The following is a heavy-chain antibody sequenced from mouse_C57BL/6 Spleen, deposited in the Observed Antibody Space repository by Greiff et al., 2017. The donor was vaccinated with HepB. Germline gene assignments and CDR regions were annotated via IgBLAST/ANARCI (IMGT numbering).Heavy chain of an antibody. V-gene: IGHV7-3*01. CDR3: ASLYGNYGFAY. CDR2: IRNKANGYTT. D-gene: IGHD2-10*02. J-gene: IGHJ3*01. Sequence: EVKLMESGGGLVQPGGSLSLSCAASGFTFTDYYMSWVRQPPGKALEWLGFIRNKANGYTTEYSASVKGRFTISRDNSQSILYLQMNALRAEDSATYYCASLYGNYGFAYWGQGTLVTVSA. CDR1: GFTFTDYY.